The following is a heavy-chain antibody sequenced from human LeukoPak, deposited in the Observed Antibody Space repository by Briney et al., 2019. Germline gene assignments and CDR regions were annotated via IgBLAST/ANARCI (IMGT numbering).Heavy chain of an antibody. D-gene: IGHD4-17*01. Sequence: GSSVKVSCKASGGTFSSYAISWVRQAPGQGLEWMGRIIPIFGTANYAQKFQGRVTITTDESTSTAYMELSSLRSEDTAVYYCATYWPGPSGDYEGYYYMDVWGKGTTVTVSS. V-gene: IGHV1-69*05. CDR1: GGTFSSYA. J-gene: IGHJ6*03. CDR2: IIPIFGTA. CDR3: ATYWPGPSGDYEGYYYMDV.